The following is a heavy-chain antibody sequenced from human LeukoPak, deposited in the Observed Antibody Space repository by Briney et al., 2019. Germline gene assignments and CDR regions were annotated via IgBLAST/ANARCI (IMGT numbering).Heavy chain of an antibody. V-gene: IGHV3-53*01. CDR3: ARRRGYYAFDI. J-gene: IGHJ3*02. CDR2: INSNGST. Sequence: GGSLRLSCAASGFTVSSNYMSWVRQAPGKGLEWVSVINSNGSTYYADSVKGRFTISRDNSKNTLYLQMKSLRAEDTAVYYCARRRGYYAFDIWGQGTMVTVSS. D-gene: IGHD2-2*03. CDR1: GFTVSSNY.